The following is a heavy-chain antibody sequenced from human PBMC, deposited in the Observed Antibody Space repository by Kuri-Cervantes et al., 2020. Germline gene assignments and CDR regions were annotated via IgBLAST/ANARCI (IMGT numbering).Heavy chain of an antibody. J-gene: IGHJ6*02. Sequence: GESLKISCAASGFTFSSYGMHWVRQAPGKGLEWVAVISYDGSNKYYADSVKGRFTISRDNSKNTLYLQMNSLRDEDTAVYYCARDWSTVGGMDVWGQGTTVTVSS. CDR1: GFTFSSYG. V-gene: IGHV3-30*03. D-gene: IGHD4-23*01. CDR3: ARDWSTVGGMDV. CDR2: ISYDGSNK.